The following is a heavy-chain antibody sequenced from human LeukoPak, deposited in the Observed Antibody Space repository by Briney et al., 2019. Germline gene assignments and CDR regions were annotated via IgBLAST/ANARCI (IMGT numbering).Heavy chain of an antibody. CDR1: GVSMSAYQ. CDR2: INTKGET. CDR3: ATSNDAKIAPFDH. J-gene: IGHJ4*02. Sequence: SETLSLTCTVSGVSMSAYQWSWVRQSPEKGLEWIGCINTKGETSYNPSLKSRVTTSVDTSKSQFSPRPTSVTAADTAVYYCATSNDAKIAPFDHWGQGAPVTVSS. V-gene: IGHV4-4*09. D-gene: IGHD2-21*01.